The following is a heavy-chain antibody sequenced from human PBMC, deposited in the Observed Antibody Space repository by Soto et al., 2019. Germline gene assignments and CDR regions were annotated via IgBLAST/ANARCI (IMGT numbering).Heavy chain of an antibody. CDR2: IIPILGIA. CDR3: ARAYCSSTSCYYYYYMDV. J-gene: IGHJ6*03. V-gene: IGHV1-69*02. CDR1: GGTFSSYT. Sequence: QVQLVQSGAEVKKPGSSVKVSCKASGGTFSSYTISWVRQAPGQGLEWMGRIIPILGIANYAQKFQGRVTITADKSTSTSYMELRSLRDEDKAVYYCARAYCSSTSCYYYYYMDVWGKGTTGTVSS. D-gene: IGHD2-2*01.